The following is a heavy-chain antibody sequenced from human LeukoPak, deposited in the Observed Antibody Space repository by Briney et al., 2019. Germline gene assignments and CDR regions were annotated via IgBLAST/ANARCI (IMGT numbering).Heavy chain of an antibody. D-gene: IGHD3-22*01. V-gene: IGHV2-5*01. CDR1: GFSLSTSEVG. CDR3: ARLVDYYDSGGYYADY. J-gene: IGHJ4*02. CDR2: IYWNDDK. Sequence: SGPTLVKPTQTLTLTCTLSGFSLSTSEVGVGWIRQPPGKALGWLALIYWNDDKRYSPSLKSRRTITKDTSENQVVLTMTNMDPVDTATYYCARLVDYYDSGGYYADYWGQGTLVTVSS.